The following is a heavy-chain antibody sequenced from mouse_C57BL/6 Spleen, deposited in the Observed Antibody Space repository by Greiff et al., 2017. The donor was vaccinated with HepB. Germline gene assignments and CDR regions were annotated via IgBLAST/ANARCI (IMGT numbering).Heavy chain of an antibody. D-gene: IGHD4-1*01. CDR3: ARRDWDYFDY. CDR1: GYTFTSYW. CDR2: IDPSDSYT. Sequence: VQLQQPGAELVKPGASVKLSCKASGYTFTSYWMQWVKQRPGQGLEWIGEIDPSDSYTNYNQKFKGKATLTVDTSSSTAYMQLSSRTSEDSAVYYCARRDWDYFDYWGQGTTLTVSS. V-gene: IGHV1-50*01. J-gene: IGHJ2*01.